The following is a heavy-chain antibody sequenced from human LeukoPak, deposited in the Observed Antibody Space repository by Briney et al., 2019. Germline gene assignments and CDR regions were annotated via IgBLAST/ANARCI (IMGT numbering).Heavy chain of an antibody. J-gene: IGHJ4*02. CDR3: ARAEWELGLTLFGYFDY. V-gene: IGHV3-21*03. CDR2: IVGGSTFI. Sequence: PGGSLRLSCAASGFIFSRYGMNWVRQAPGKGLEWVASIVGGSTFIYYADSLKGRFTISRDNAKNSLYLQMNSLRVEDTAVYYCARAEWELGLTLFGYFDYWGQGTPVTVSS. CDR1: GFIFSRYG. D-gene: IGHD1-26*01.